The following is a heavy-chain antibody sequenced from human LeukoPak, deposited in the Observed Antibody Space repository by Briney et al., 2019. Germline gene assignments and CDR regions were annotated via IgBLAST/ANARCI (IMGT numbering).Heavy chain of an antibody. J-gene: IGHJ4*02. CDR1: GFTFSSYG. V-gene: IGHV3-30*18. CDR2: ISYDGSNK. Sequence: SLRIYCSTPGFTFSSYGLHWVRQAPGKGLEWVAVISYDGSNKYYADSVKGRFTISRDNSKNTLYLQMNSLRAEDTAVYYCAKDRASTLDYWVQGSLVTVSS. CDR3: AKDRASTLDY. D-gene: IGHD4/OR15-4a*01.